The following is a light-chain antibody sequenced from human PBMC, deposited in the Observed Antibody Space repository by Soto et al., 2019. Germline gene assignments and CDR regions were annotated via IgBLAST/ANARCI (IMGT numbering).Light chain of an antibody. CDR1: QSVSNY. V-gene: IGKV3-11*01. J-gene: IGKJ4*01. Sequence: EIVLTQSPVTLSLSPGERATLSCWASQSVSNYLSWYQQKPGQAPRLLIYDVSNRATGIPARFSGSGSGTDFTLTISSLEPEDFAVYYCQQRTDWPLTFGGGTKVEIK. CDR3: QQRTDWPLT. CDR2: DVS.